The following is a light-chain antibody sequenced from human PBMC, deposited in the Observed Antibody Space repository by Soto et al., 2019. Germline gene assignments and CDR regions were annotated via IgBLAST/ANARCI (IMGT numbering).Light chain of an antibody. J-gene: IGLJ2*01. Sequence: QSVLTQPASVSGSPGQSITISCTGTSSDVGGYNYVSWYQQHPGKAPKLMIXXXXXXXXXXXXXXXXXKSGNTASLTISGXXXXXXXXXXCSSYTSSSTLMVFGGGTKLTVL. V-gene: IGLV2-14*01. CDR3: SSYTSSSTLMV. CDR2: XXX. CDR1: SSDVGGYNY.